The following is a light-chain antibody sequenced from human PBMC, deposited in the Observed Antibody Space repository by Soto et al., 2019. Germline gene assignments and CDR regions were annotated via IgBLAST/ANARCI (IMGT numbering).Light chain of an antibody. CDR3: QTWGTGFQF. CDR1: SGHSSYA. J-gene: IGLJ2*01. Sequence: QPVLTQSPSASDSMGDSVKLPCTLSSGHSSYAIAWHQKQPGKGPRYLMDLNNDGSHTKGDGIPDRFSGSSSGADRFLIISSLQSEDEADYYCQTWGTGFQFFGGGTK. V-gene: IGLV4-69*01. CDR2: LNNDGSH.